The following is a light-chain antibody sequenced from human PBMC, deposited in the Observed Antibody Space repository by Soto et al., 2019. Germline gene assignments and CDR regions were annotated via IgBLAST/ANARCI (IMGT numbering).Light chain of an antibody. CDR3: QSYDSRLSGSNV. V-gene: IGLV1-40*01. Sequence: LPKAASVTGFARGGVSLISPRSSSNIGAGYDVHWYQQLPGTAPKLLIYGNSNRPSGVPDRFSGSKSGTSASLAITGLQAEDEDDYYCQSYDSRLSGSNVLGTGLNV. CDR2: GNS. J-gene: IGLJ1*01. CDR1: SSNIGAGYD.